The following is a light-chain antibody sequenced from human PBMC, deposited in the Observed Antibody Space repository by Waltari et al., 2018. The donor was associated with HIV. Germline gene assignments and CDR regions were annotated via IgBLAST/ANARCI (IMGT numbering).Light chain of an antibody. J-gene: IGLJ1*01. V-gene: IGLV2-23*02. Sequence: QSALTQPASVSGSPGQSLTISCTGTISDVGTDTYVSWYQQHPGKAPKLMIYEVTKRPSGISDRFSGSKSGNTASLTISGLQAEDEADYYCCSYAGSSTFVFGTGTKVTVL. CDR2: EVT. CDR3: CSYAGSSTFV. CDR1: ISDVGTDTY.